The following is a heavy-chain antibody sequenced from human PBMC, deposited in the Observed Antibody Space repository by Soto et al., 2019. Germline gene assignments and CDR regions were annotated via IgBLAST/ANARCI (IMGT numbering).Heavy chain of an antibody. CDR3: ARSPGYYHCSGYPQHYFDF. Sequence: SVKVSCKASGGTFSSYAISWVRQAPGQGLEWMGGIIPIFGTANYAQKFQGRVTITADESTSTAYMELSSLRSEDTAVYYCARSPGYYHCSGYPQHYFDFWGQGPLVTSSS. CDR1: GGTFSSYA. CDR2: IIPIFGTA. D-gene: IGHD3-22*01. J-gene: IGHJ4*02. V-gene: IGHV1-69*13.